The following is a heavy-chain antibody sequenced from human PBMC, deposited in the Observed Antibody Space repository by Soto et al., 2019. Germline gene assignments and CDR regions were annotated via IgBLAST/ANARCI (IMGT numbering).Heavy chain of an antibody. CDR3: AARGDGNPRLDS. V-gene: IGHV4-4*02. D-gene: IGHD3-10*01. CDR2: IYHTGTT. J-gene: IGHJ5*01. CDR1: GGSISRSYW. Sequence: SETLSLTCAVSGGSISRSYWWSWVRQPPGKGLEWIGEIYHTGTTSYNPSLNSRVTISLDKSKNQFSLKLSSLSAADTAVYYCAARGDGNPRLDSWGQGTMVTVYS.